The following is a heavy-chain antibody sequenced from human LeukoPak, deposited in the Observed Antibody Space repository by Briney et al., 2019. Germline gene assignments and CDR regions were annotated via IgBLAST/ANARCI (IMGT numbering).Heavy chain of an antibody. J-gene: IGHJ4*02. CDR1: GFTFSSYA. Sequence: GSSLRLSCAASGFTFSSYAMHWVRQAPGKGLEWVAVISYDGSNKYYADSVKGRFTISRDNSKNTLYLQMNSLRAEDTAVYYCARDRHYYDSSGYYCYWGQGTLVTVSS. V-gene: IGHV3-30*04. D-gene: IGHD3-22*01. CDR2: ISYDGSNK. CDR3: ARDRHYYDSSGYYCY.